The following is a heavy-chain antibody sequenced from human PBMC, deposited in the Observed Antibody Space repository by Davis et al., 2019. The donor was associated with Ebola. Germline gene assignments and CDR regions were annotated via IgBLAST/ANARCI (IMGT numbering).Heavy chain of an antibody. V-gene: IGHV3-53*01. Sequence: GGSLRLSCAPSGVTVSANYMTWVRQAPGKGLEWVSILYSGAGGSTYYADSVRGRFTISGDTLKNTLYLQMSNLRVEDTAVDYCARGRFGNGVYWGQGTQVTVSS. CDR1: GVTVSANY. D-gene: IGHD4-23*01. CDR2: LYSGAGGST. J-gene: IGHJ4*02. CDR3: ARGRFGNGVY.